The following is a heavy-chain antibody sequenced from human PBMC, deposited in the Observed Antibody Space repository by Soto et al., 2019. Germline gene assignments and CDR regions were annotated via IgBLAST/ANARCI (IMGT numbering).Heavy chain of an antibody. CDR1: GYTFTSYD. D-gene: IGHD6-19*01. V-gene: IGHV1-8*01. CDR3: AREYTRLGVAGRFEWFGP. Sequence: ASVKVSCKASGYTFTSYDIHWVRQATGQGLEWMGWMNPNSGNTGYAQKFQGRVTMTRNTSISTAYMELSSLRSEDTAGYYCAREYTRLGVAGRFEWFGPWGQGTLVTVSS. CDR2: MNPNSGNT. J-gene: IGHJ5*02.